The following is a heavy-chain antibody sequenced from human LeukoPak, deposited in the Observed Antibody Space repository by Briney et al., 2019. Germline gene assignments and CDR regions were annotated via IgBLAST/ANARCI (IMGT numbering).Heavy chain of an antibody. CDR3: AGPAAPGTFLFFY. Sequence: ASEKVSCNPSGHTFTGYYIHWVRQAPGQGLEWMGWINSNSGGTKYAQKFQGRVTMTRDTSINTAYMGLSSRRPHDTAFYFCAGPAAPGTFLFFYWGQGTLVTVPS. V-gene: IGHV1-2*02. D-gene: IGHD6-13*01. J-gene: IGHJ4*02. CDR2: INSNSGGT. CDR1: GHTFTGYY.